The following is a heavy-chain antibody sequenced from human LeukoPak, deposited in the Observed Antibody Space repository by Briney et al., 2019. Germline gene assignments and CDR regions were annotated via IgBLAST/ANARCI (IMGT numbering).Heavy chain of an antibody. CDR2: IYSGGST. CDR3: AKDWGYYYDSSGYYHFEY. J-gene: IGHJ4*02. D-gene: IGHD3-22*01. Sequence: PGGSLRLSCAASGFTVSNNYMSWVRQAPGKGLEWVSVIYSGGSTYYADSVKGRFTISRDNSKNTLYLQMNSLRGEDTAVYYCAKDWGYYYDSSGYYHFEYWGQGILVTVSS. V-gene: IGHV3-66*01. CDR1: GFTVSNNY.